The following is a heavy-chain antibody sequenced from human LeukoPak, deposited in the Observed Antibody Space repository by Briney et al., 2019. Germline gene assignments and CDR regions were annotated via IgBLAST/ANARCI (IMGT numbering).Heavy chain of an antibody. CDR3: ARALSYYDILTGYYYYFDY. CDR1: GGSISSYY. D-gene: IGHD3-9*01. V-gene: IGHV4-4*07. CDR2: IYTSGST. J-gene: IGHJ4*02. Sequence: PSETLSLTCTVSGGSISSYYWSWIRQPAGKGLEWIGRIYTSGSTNYNPSLKSRVTMSVDTSENQFSLKLSSVTAADTAVYYCARALSYYDILTGYYYYFDYWGQGTLVTVSS.